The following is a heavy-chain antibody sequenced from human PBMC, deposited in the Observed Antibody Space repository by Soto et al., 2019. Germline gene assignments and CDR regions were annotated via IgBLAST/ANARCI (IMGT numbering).Heavy chain of an antibody. D-gene: IGHD3-10*01. CDR2: IIPIFGTA. V-gene: IGHV1-69*01. CDR3: AGVGVTMVRRGITYYYYYGMDV. CDR1: GGTFSSYA. Sequence: QVQLVQSGAEVKKPGSSVKVSCKASGGTFSSYAISWVRQAPGQGLEWMGGIIPIFGTANYAQKLQGRVKITSDESTSTAYMELSSLRSDDTAVYYCAGVGVTMVRRGITYYYYYGMDVWGQGTTVTVSS. J-gene: IGHJ6*02.